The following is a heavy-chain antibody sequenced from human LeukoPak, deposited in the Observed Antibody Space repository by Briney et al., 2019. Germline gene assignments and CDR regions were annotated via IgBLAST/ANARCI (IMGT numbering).Heavy chain of an antibody. J-gene: IGHJ5*02. CDR2: IYYSGST. CDR3: ARVRDIVVVPAAAKFDP. D-gene: IGHD2-2*01. Sequence: RSSETLSLTCTVSGGSISSGDYYWSWIRQPPGKGLEWIGYIYYSGSTYYNPSLKSRVTISVDTSKNQFSLKLSSVTAADTAVHYCARVRDIVVVPAAAKFDPWGQGTLVTVSS. V-gene: IGHV4-30-4*08. CDR1: GGSISSGDYY.